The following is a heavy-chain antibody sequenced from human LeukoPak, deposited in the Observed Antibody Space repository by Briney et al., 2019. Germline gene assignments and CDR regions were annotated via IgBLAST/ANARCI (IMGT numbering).Heavy chain of an antibody. V-gene: IGHV3-21*01. J-gene: IGHJ4*02. CDR3: ARGESYYPYRGDTYYFDY. CDR2: ISSSSSYI. CDR1: GFTFSSYS. Sequence: SGGSLRLSCAASGFTFSSYSMNWVRQAPGKGLEWVSSISSSSSYIYYADSVKGRFTISRDNAKNSLYLQMSSLRAEDTAVYYCARGESYYPYRGDTYYFDYWGQGTLVTVSS. D-gene: IGHD1-26*01.